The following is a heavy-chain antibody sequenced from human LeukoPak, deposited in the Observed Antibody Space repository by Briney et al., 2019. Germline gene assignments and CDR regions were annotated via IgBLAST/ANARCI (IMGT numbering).Heavy chain of an antibody. Sequence: PGGSLRLSCAASGFTFSSYAMSWVRQAPGKGLEWVAVISYDGSNKYYADSVKGRCTISRDNSKNTVYLQMNSLRAEDTAVYYCAKEAGYSYGFDYWGQGTLVTVSS. D-gene: IGHD5-18*01. V-gene: IGHV3-30*18. J-gene: IGHJ4*02. CDR1: GFTFSSYA. CDR2: ISYDGSNK. CDR3: AKEAGYSYGFDY.